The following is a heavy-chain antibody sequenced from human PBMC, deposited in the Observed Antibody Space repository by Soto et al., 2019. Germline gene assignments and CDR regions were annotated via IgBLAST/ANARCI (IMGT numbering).Heavy chain of an antibody. V-gene: IGHV1-69*01. CDR3: ARAQMEHSRAWRSYYIDY. CDR1: GGTFSSYD. J-gene: IGHJ4*02. Sequence: QVQLVQSGTEVKKPGSSVKVSCKASGGTFSSYDISWVRQAPGQGLEWMGGIIPIFGTANYAQKFQGRVTITADESTSTAYMELSSRRSEDTAVYYWARAQMEHSRAWRSYYIDYWGQGTLVTVAT. CDR2: IIPIFGTA. D-gene: IGHD6-6*01.